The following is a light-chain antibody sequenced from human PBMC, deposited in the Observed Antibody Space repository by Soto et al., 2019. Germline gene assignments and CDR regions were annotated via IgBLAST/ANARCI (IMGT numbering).Light chain of an antibody. CDR3: QRYGSSPT. Sequence: EIVLTQSPGTLSLSPGERATLSCRASQSVSSSYLAWYQQKPGHAPRLLIYGASSRATGIPDRFSGSWSGTDFTLTIRRLEPGDFAVYYCQRYGSSPTFGQGTKVAIK. J-gene: IGKJ1*01. CDR2: GAS. CDR1: QSVSSSY. V-gene: IGKV3-20*01.